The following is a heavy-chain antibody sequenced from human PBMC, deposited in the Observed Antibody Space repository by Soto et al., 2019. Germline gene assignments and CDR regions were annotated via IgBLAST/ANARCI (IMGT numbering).Heavy chain of an antibody. D-gene: IGHD6-13*01. CDR1: GGSVSSGGYY. CDR3: ASGSSVSAYIDY. V-gene: IGHV4-61*08. Sequence: QVQLQESGPGLVKPSETLSLTCTVSGGSVSSGGYYWSWIRQPPGKGLEWIGYIYNSGSTDYSPSLKSRVTISVDTSKNQFSLKLSSVTAADTALYYCASGSSVSAYIDYWGQGTLVTVSS. J-gene: IGHJ4*02. CDR2: IYNSGST.